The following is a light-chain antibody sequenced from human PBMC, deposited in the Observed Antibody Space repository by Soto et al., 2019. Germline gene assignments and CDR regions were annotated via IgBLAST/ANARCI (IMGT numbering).Light chain of an antibody. V-gene: IGLV1-44*01. CDR3: AAWDDSVNGPV. CDR1: SSNIGSNT. J-gene: IGLJ2*01. CDR2: DDG. Sequence: QSVLTQPPSTSGTPGQRVVISCSGSSSNIGSNTVNWYQQLPGATPKLLIYDDGQRPSGVPDRFSGSKSGTSASLAISGLQSDAEADYHCAAWDDSVNGPVFGGGTKVTVL.